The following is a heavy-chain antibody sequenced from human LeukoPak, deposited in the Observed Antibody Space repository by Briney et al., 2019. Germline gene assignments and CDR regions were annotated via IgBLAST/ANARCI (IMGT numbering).Heavy chain of an antibody. D-gene: IGHD3-3*01. CDR3: ARDTDDYDFWSGYLSGANWFDP. V-gene: IGHV4-4*07. CDR2: IYTSGST. CDR1: GGSISSYY. Sequence: SETLSLTCTVSGGSISSYYWSWIRQPAGKGLKWIGRIYTSGSTNYNPSLKSRVTMSVDTSKNQFSLKLSSVTAADTAVYYCARDTDDYDFWSGYLSGANWFDPWGQGTQVTVSS. J-gene: IGHJ5*02.